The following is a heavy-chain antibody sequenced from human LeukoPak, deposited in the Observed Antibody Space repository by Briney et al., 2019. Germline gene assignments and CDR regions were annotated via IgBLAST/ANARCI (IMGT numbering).Heavy chain of an antibody. Sequence: GGSLRLSCAASGFTFSSYWMSWVRQAPGKGLEWVANIKQDGSEKYYVDSVKGRFTISRENAKNSLYLQMNSLRAEDTAVYYCARGGGRYCSGGSCNDIDYWGQGTLVTVSS. J-gene: IGHJ4*02. V-gene: IGHV3-7*01. CDR3: ARGGGRYCSGGSCNDIDY. D-gene: IGHD2-15*01. CDR1: GFTFSSYW. CDR2: IKQDGSEK.